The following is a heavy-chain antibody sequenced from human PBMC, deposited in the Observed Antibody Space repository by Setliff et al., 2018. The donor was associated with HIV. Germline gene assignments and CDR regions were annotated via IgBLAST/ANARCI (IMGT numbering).Heavy chain of an antibody. CDR3: ARGGAYDTFDY. J-gene: IGHJ4*02. Sequence: SETLSLTCTVSGGSITSSYWSWIRQPAGKGLEWIGRIYTSGSTNYNPSLKSRVTMSIDTSKKQFSLKLASVTAADTAVYYCARGGAYDTFDYWGQGTLVTVSS. V-gene: IGHV4-4*07. CDR2: IYTSGST. D-gene: IGHD3-22*01. CDR1: GGSITSSY.